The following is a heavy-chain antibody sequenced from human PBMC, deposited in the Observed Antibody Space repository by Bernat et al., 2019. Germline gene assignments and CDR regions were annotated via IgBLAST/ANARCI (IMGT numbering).Heavy chain of an antibody. V-gene: IGHV4-59*08. CDR2: IYYSGST. D-gene: IGHD6-19*01. Sequence: QVQLQESGPGLVKPSETLSLTCTVSGGSISSYYWSWIRQPPGKGLEWIGYIYYSGSTNYNPSLKSRVTISVDTSKNQFSLKLSSVTAADTAVYYCARLPREVQHPDPSIAVAGSPDYWGQGTLVTVSS. J-gene: IGHJ4*02. CDR1: GGSISSYY. CDR3: ARLPREVQHPDPSIAVAGSPDY.